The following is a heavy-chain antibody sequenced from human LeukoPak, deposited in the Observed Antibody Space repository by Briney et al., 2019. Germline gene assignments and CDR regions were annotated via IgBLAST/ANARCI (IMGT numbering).Heavy chain of an antibody. CDR1: GYTFTGYY. V-gene: IGHV1-2*04. J-gene: IGHJ4*02. CDR2: INPNSGGT. Sequence: ASVKVSCEASGYTFTGYYMHWVRQAPGQGLEWMGWINPNSGGTNYAQKFQGWVTMTRDTSISTAYMELSRLRSDDTAVYYCARDESSRVTSYYYDSSGYYRYWGQGTLVTVSS. CDR3: ARDESSRVTSYYYDSSGYYRY. D-gene: IGHD3-22*01.